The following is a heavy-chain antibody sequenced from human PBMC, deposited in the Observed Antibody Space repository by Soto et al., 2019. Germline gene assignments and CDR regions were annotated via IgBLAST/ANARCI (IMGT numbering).Heavy chain of an antibody. CDR2: IKQDGSEK. V-gene: IGHV3-7*01. J-gene: IGHJ4*02. Sequence: EVQLMESGGGLVQPGGSLRLSCAASGFNFGASWMAWVRQAPGKGLEWVADIKQDGSEKNYVDSVKGRVTISRDDAKNSLYLQRNSLRAEDTAVYYWAGDPFDGALDYWGLGTLVTVSS. CDR3: AGDPFDGALDY. CDR1: GFNFGASW. D-gene: IGHD3-16*01.